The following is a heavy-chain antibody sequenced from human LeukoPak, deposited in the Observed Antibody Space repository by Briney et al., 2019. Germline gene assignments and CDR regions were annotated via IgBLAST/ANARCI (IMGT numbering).Heavy chain of an antibody. CDR1: GFTFSSYS. V-gene: IGHV3-21*01. J-gene: IGHJ4*02. CDR2: ISSSSSYI. D-gene: IGHD5-12*01. CDR3: AREGMVATFDY. Sequence: GGSLRLSCAASGFTFSSYSMNWVRQAPGKGLEWVSPISSSSSYIYYADSVKGRFTISRDKAKNSLYLQMNSLRAEDTAIYYCAREGMVATFDYWGQGTLVTVSS.